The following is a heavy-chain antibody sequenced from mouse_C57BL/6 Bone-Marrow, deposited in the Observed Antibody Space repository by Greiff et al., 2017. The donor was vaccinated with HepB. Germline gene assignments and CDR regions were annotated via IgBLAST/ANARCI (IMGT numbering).Heavy chain of an antibody. CDR1: GYAFTNYL. CDR3: ARRRGSSYLGY. CDR2: INPGSGGT. Sequence: VKLMESGAELVRPGPSVKVSCKASGYAFTNYLIEWVKQRPGQGLEWIGVINPGSGGTNYNEKFKGKATLTADKSSSTAYMQLSSLTSEDSAVYFCARRRGSSYLGYWGQGTTLTVSS. D-gene: IGHD1-1*01. J-gene: IGHJ2*01. V-gene: IGHV1-54*01.